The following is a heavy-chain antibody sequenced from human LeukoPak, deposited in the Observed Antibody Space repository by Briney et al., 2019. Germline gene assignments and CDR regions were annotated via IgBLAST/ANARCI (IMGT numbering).Heavy chain of an antibody. J-gene: IGHJ6*02. V-gene: IGHV4-30-4*01. CDR1: GGSISSGDYY. CDR2: IYYSGST. Sequence: KSSETLSLTCTVSGGSISSGDYYWSWIRHPPGKGLAWIGYIYYSGSTYYNPSLKSRVTISVDTSKNQFSLKLSSVTAADTAVYYCARDSGYQLPTPPYGMDVWGQGTTVTVSS. D-gene: IGHD2-2*01. CDR3: ARDSGYQLPTPPYGMDV.